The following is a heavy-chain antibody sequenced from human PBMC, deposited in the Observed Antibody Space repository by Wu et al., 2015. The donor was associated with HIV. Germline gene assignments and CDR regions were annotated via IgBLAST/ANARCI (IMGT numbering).Heavy chain of an antibody. CDR2: FFPFVRTT. CDR1: GDAFKNYA. V-gene: IGHV1-69*11. D-gene: IGHD5-18*01. Sequence: QLVQSGAEVKKPGSSVKVSCKASGDAFKNYALDWVRQAPGQGLEWAGRFFPFVRTTKYAPKFQGRVTITADESTSTAYMELNSLRSEDTAVYYCARDPSGYNYVKPTWFDPWGQGTLVTVSS. CDR3: ARDPSGYNYVKPTWFDP. J-gene: IGHJ5*02.